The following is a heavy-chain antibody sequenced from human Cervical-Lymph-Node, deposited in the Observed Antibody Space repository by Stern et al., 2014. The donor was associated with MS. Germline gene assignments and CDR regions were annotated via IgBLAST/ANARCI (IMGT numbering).Heavy chain of an antibody. CDR1: GGTFSSYA. D-gene: IGHD1-26*01. CDR3: ARGELKEGLVRGMDV. J-gene: IGHJ6*02. Sequence: VQLVESGAAVKKPGSSVKVSCKASGGTFSSYAISLVRQAPGQGLEWKGGVIPIFGTANYAQKLQGRVTITADESTSTAYMELSSLRSEDTAVYYCARGELKEGLVRGMDVWGQGTTVTVSS. CDR2: VIPIFGTA. V-gene: IGHV1-69*01.